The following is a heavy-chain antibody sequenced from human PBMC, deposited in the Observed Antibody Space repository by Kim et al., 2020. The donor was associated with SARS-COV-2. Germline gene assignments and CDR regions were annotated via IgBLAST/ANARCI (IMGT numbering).Heavy chain of an antibody. D-gene: IGHD3-22*01. CDR3: AKDRGGVGSQHHYYDSSGYYYRVFDY. J-gene: IGHJ4*02. CDR2: ISGSGGST. Sequence: GGSLRLSCAASGFTFSSYAMSWVRQAPGKGLEWVSAISGSGGSTYYADSVKGRFTISRDNSKNTLYLQMNSLRAEDTAVYYCAKDRGGVGSQHHYYDSSGYYYRVFDYWGQGTLVTVSS. V-gene: IGHV3-23*01. CDR1: GFTFSSYA.